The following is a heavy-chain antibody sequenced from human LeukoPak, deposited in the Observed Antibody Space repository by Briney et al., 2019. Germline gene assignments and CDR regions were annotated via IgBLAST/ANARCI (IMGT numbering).Heavy chain of an antibody. D-gene: IGHD1-26*01. Sequence: PGGSLRLSFAASGFTFSSNYMSWVRQAPGKGLEWVSVIYSGGSTYYADSVKGRFTISRDNSKNTLYLQMNSLRAEDTAVYYCARGSGSYSYYFDYWGQGTLVTVSS. J-gene: IGHJ4*02. CDR1: GFTFSSNY. CDR2: IYSGGST. V-gene: IGHV3-53*01. CDR3: ARGSGSYSYYFDY.